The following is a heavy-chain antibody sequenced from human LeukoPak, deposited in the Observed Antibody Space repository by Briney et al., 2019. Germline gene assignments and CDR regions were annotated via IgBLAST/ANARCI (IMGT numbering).Heavy chain of an antibody. CDR2: ISGSGDST. Sequence: GGSLRLSCAASGFTFSNYAMSWVRQAPGKGLEWVSGISGSGDSTYYAGSVKGRFTISRDNSKNTLYLQMNSLRAEDTAVYYCPKPTIPTGVVTLAFDSWGQGTLVTVSS. CDR1: GFTFSNYA. V-gene: IGHV3-23*01. D-gene: IGHD3-22*01. J-gene: IGHJ4*02. CDR3: PKPTIPTGVVTLAFDS.